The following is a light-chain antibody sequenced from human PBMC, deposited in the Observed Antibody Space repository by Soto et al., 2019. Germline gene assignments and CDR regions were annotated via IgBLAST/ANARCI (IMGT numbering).Light chain of an antibody. Sequence: EIVLTQSPGTLSLSPGERATLSCRASQSVSSSYFAWYQQRFGQAPRLLIYGASSRATGIPDRFSGSGSGTDFTLTISRLEPEDFAVYYRQQYGSSSWTFGQGTKV. J-gene: IGKJ1*01. CDR2: GAS. CDR3: QQYGSSSWT. V-gene: IGKV3-20*01. CDR1: QSVSSSY.